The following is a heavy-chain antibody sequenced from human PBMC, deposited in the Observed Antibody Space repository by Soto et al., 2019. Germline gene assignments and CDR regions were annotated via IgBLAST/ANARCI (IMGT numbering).Heavy chain of an antibody. CDR3: ANDGLLPPSWYES. J-gene: IGHJ4*02. CDR2: ISGSGGST. Sequence: HPGGSLRLSCAASGFTFSSYAMSWVRQAPGKGLEWVSAISGSGGSTYYADSVKGRFTISRDNSKNTLYLQMNSLRAEDTAVYYCANDGLLPPSWYESWGQGTLVTVSS. CDR1: GFTFSSYA. D-gene: IGHD6-13*01. V-gene: IGHV3-23*01.